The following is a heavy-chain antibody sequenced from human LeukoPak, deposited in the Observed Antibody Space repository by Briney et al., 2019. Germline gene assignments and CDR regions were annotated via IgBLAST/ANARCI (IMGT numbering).Heavy chain of an antibody. V-gene: IGHV4-38-2*02. CDR3: ARDRAIVVVSARGIDY. CDR2: IYHSGST. CDR1: GYSISSGYY. D-gene: IGHD2-21*01. J-gene: IGHJ4*02. Sequence: KPSETLSLTCTVSGYSISSGYYWGWTRQPPGKGLEWIGNIYHSGSTYYNPSLKSRVTISVDTSKNQFCLKLSSVTAADTAVYYCARDRAIVVVSARGIDYWGQGTLVTVSS.